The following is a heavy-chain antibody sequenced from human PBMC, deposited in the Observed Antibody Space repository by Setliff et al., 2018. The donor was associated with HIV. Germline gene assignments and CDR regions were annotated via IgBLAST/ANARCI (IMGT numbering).Heavy chain of an antibody. J-gene: IGHJ4*02. CDR1: GGYVSDSSYY. Sequence: PSETLSLTCRVSGGYVSDSSYYWGWIRQAPGKGQEWIGSMYYTESPYYNPSFINRVTISIDTSKNQFSLSLRSVTAADSAVYYCARQGFVPLGVHQFDSWGQGTLVTAPQ. CDR3: ARQGFVPLGVHQFDS. D-gene: IGHD3-16*01. V-gene: IGHV4-39*01. CDR2: MYYTESP.